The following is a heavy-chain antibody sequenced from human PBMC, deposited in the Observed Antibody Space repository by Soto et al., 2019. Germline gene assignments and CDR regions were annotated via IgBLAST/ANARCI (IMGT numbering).Heavy chain of an antibody. CDR3: ARLRDYHQSLAS. CDR1: GVSISSGGAYY. D-gene: IGHD4-17*01. Sequence: PSETLSLSCAFSGVSISSGGAYYWSWIRQSPDKGMEWIAYIHYSGSTYYNSSLNSRVTMSVETAKSQFSLKLTSVTAADIAVYCCARLRDYHQSLASWGPGTLVTVSS. J-gene: IGHJ5*01. CDR2: IHYSGST. V-gene: IGHV4-30-4*01.